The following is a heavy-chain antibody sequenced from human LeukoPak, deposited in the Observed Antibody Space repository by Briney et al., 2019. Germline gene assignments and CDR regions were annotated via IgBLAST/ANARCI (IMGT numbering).Heavy chain of an antibody. J-gene: IGHJ4*02. D-gene: IGHD3-9*01. CDR1: GFTFSSYW. CDR2: IKQDGSEK. CDR3: ARAPPYYDILTGYYSHFDY. Sequence: GGSLRLSCAASGFTFSSYWMSWVRQAPGKGLEWVANIKQDGSEKYYVDSVKGRFTISRDNAKNSLYLQMNSLRAEDTAVYYCARAPPYYDILTGYYSHFDYWGQGTLVTVSS. V-gene: IGHV3-7*04.